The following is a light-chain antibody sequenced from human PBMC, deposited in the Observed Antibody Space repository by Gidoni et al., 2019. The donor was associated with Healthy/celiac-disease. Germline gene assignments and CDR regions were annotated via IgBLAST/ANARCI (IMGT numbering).Light chain of an antibody. Sequence: DIQMTQSPSSLSASVGDRVTITYQASQDISKYLNWYQQKPGKAPKLLIYDASNLETGVPSRFSGSGSGTDFSFTISSLQPEDIATYYCQQYDNLRFTFGPGTKVDIK. J-gene: IGKJ3*01. CDR1: QDISKY. CDR2: DAS. CDR3: QQYDNLRFT. V-gene: IGKV1-33*01.